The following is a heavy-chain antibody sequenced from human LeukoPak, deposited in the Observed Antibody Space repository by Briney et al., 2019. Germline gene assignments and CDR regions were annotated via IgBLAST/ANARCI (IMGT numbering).Heavy chain of an antibody. Sequence: ASVKVSCKASGYTFTRYGITWVRQAPGQVSKWMGWISAYNGNTKNAQKVQGRVTMTTDTSTSTAYMELRSLRSDDTAVYYCARGYSDYDLDYWGQGTLVTVSS. D-gene: IGHD5-12*01. CDR1: GYTFTRYG. CDR3: ARGYSDYDLDY. CDR2: ISAYNGNT. V-gene: IGHV1-18*01. J-gene: IGHJ4*02.